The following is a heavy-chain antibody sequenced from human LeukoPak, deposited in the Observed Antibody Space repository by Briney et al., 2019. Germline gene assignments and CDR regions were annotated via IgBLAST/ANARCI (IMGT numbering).Heavy chain of an antibody. D-gene: IGHD3-3*01. CDR1: GFTVSSNY. CDR2: IYSGGST. Sequence: GGSLRLSCAASGFTVSSNYMSWVRQAPGKGLEWVSVIYSGGSTYYADSVKGRFTISRDNSKSTLYLQMNSLRAEDTAVYYCARDLLTYDFWSGYGYWGQGTLVTVSS. J-gene: IGHJ4*02. V-gene: IGHV3-66*02. CDR3: ARDLLTYDFWSGYGY.